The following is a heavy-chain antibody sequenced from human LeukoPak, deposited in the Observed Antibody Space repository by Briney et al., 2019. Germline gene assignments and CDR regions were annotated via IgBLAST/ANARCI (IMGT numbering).Heavy chain of an antibody. D-gene: IGHD5-12*01. J-gene: IGHJ4*02. CDR1: GYIFTNYW. CDR3: ARRQYSGYDFDF. Sequence: PGESLKISCKASGYIFTNYWIGWVRQMPGKGLEWMGIIYPRDSDTRYSPSFQGQVTVSADKSISTAYLQWNTLEASDTAMYYCARRQYSGYDFDFWGQGTLVTVPS. CDR2: IYPRDSDT. V-gene: IGHV5-51*01.